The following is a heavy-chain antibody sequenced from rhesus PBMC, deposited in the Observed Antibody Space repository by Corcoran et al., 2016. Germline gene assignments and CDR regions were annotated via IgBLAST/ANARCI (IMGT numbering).Heavy chain of an antibody. CDR3: ARARGLYNSLDV. Sequence: EVQLVQSGAEVKKPGASVKVSCKVSGYTFTEVSMHWVRQAPGKGREGRGGVDPLYGEIIHAEKFQGRVTMTEDTSTDTAYMELSSLRSEDAAVYYCARARGLYNSLDVWGRGVLVTVSS. CDR2: VDPLYGEI. J-gene: IGHJ5-2*02. CDR1: GYTFTEVS. D-gene: IGHD2-39*01. V-gene: IGHV1-156*01.